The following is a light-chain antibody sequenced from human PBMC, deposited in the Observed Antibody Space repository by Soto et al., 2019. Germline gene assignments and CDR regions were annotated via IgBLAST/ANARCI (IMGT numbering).Light chain of an antibody. V-gene: IGLV4-60*03. CDR3: ETWDSNTRV. Sequence: QLVLTQSSSASASLGSSVKLTCTLSSGHSSYIIAWHQQQPGKAPRYLXKLEGSGSYNKGSGVPDRXSGXSSGXXXXLXISNLQSEDEADYYCETWDSNTRVFGGGTKVTVL. CDR2: LEGSGSY. CDR1: SGHSSYI. J-gene: IGLJ2*01.